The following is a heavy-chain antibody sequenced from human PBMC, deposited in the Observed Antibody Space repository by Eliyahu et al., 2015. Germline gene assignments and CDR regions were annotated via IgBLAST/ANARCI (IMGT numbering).Heavy chain of an antibody. CDR2: IGTAGDT. CDR1: GFXFXSYD. CDR3: ARGERDGDYGDAFDI. D-gene: IGHD4-17*01. J-gene: IGHJ3*02. Sequence: EVQLVESGGGLVQPGGSXRLSCXXSGFXFXSYDMHWVRQATGKGLEWVSAIGTAGDTYYPGSVKGRFTISRENAKNSLYLQMNSLRAGDTAVYYCARGERDGDYGDAFDIWGQGTMVTVSS. V-gene: IGHV3-13*01.